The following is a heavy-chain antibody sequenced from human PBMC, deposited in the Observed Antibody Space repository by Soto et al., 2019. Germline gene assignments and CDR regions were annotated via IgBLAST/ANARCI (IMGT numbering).Heavy chain of an antibody. V-gene: IGHV1-69*13. Sequence: SVKVSCKASGCTVSSCAISCVRQAPGQVLEWMGGIIPIFGTANYAQKFQGRVTITADESTSTAYMELSSLRSEDTAVYYCARDSVGQLVGGDYWGQGTLVTVSS. J-gene: IGHJ4*02. D-gene: IGHD6-6*01. CDR2: IIPIFGTA. CDR1: GCTVSSCA. CDR3: ARDSVGQLVGGDY.